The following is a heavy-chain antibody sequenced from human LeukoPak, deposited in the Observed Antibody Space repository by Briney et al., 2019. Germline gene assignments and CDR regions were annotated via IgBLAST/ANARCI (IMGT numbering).Heavy chain of an antibody. CDR2: ITGSGGST. CDR3: AKGLDYGSGSYEWFDP. CDR1: GFPFSSYA. V-gene: IGHV3-23*01. Sequence: RPGGSLRLSCAASGFPFSSYALSWVRQAPGKGLEWVSAITGSGGSTYYADSMKGRVTISRDNSKNTLYLQMNSLRAEDTAVYYCAKGLDYGSGSYEWFDPWGQGTLVTVSS. J-gene: IGHJ5*02. D-gene: IGHD3-10*01.